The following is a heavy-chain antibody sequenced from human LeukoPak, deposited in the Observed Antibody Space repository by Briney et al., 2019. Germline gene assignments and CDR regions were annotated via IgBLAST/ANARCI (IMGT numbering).Heavy chain of an antibody. CDR3: ARGRGNDYGDYRYYYMDV. CDR2: INAGNGDT. V-gene: IGHV1-3*03. J-gene: IGHJ6*03. CDR1: GYTFTNYA. Sequence: ASVKVSCKASGYTFTNYAMHWVRQAPGQRLEWMGWINAGNGDTEYSQEFQGRVTITRDTSASTAYMELSSLRSEDMAVYYCARGRGNDYGDYRYYYMDVWGKGTTVTVSS. D-gene: IGHD4-17*01.